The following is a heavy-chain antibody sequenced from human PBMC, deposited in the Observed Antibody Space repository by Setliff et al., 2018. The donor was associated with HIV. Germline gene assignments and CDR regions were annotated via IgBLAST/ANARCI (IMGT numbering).Heavy chain of an antibody. D-gene: IGHD5-12*01. V-gene: IGHV1-2*02. CDR3: ARAWGGSGYYAFDH. CDR1: GYTFTANY. Sequence: ASVKVSCKASGYTFTANYMHWVRQAPGQGLEWTGWINPKNGVTNYARKFQGRVTMTGDTSISAVYMDLSRLRSDDTAVYYCARAWGGSGYYAFDHWGQGTLVTVSS. CDR2: INPKNGVT. J-gene: IGHJ4*02.